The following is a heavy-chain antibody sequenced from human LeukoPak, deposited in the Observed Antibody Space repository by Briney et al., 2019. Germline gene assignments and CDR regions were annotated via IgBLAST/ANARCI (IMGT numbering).Heavy chain of an antibody. D-gene: IGHD2-8*01. Sequence: GGSLRLSCAASGFTFSSYGMHWVRQAPGKGLEWVAFIRYDGSNKYYADSVKGRFTISRDNSKNTLHLQMNSLRAEDTAVYYCAKAVLGVYAITHAFDIWGQGTMVTVSS. V-gene: IGHV3-30*02. CDR3: AKAVLGVYAITHAFDI. J-gene: IGHJ3*02. CDR2: IRYDGSNK. CDR1: GFTFSSYG.